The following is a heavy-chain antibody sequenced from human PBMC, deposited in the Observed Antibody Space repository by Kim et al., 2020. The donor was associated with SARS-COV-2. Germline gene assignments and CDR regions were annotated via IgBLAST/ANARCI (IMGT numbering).Heavy chain of an antibody. CDR3: ARGDSGWTFDY. Sequence: GGSLRLSCAASGFTFSSYEMNWVRQAPGKGLEWVSYISSSGSTIYYADSVKGRFTISRDNAKNSLYLQMNSLRAEDTAVYYCARGDSGWTFDYWGQGTLVTVSS. CDR1: GFTFSSYE. V-gene: IGHV3-48*03. D-gene: IGHD6-19*01. CDR2: ISSSGSTI. J-gene: IGHJ4*02.